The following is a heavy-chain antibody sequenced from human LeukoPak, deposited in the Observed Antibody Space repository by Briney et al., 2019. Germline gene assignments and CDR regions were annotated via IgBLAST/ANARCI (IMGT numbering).Heavy chain of an antibody. CDR3: AGYSSSWYASNWFDP. Sequence: PGGSLRLSCAASGFTFSSYGMHWVRQAPGKGLEWVAFIRYDGSNKYYADSVKGRFTISRDNSKNTLYLQMNSLRAEDTAVYYCAGYSSSWYASNWFDPWGQGTLVTVSS. J-gene: IGHJ5*02. CDR2: IRYDGSNK. CDR1: GFTFSSYG. V-gene: IGHV3-30*02. D-gene: IGHD6-13*01.